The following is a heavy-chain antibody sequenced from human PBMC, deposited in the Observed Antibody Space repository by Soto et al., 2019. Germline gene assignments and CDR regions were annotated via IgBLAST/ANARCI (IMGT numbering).Heavy chain of an antibody. D-gene: IGHD6-13*01. CDR1: GGTFSSYA. V-gene: IGHV1-69*13. CDR3: ARDLGGYSSSWPNYFDY. CDR2: IIPIFGTA. Sequence: SVKVSCKASGGTFSSYAISWVRQAPGQGLEWMGGIIPIFGTANYAQKFQGRVTITADESTSTAYMELSSLRSEDTAVYYCARDLGGYSSSWPNYFDYRGQATRVTVAS. J-gene: IGHJ4*02.